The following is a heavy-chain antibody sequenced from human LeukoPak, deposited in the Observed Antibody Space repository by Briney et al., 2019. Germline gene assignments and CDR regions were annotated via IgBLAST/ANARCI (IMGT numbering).Heavy chain of an antibody. Sequence: ASVTVSCTASGYSFNTYGISWVRQAPGQGLEWMGWVSADNGETNYAQKFQGRVTMTTDTSTSTAYMELRSLRSDDTAVYYCARDYQLLLLWDCFDPWGQGTLVSVSS. CDR2: VSADNGET. CDR1: GYSFNTYG. D-gene: IGHD2-2*01. J-gene: IGHJ5*02. V-gene: IGHV1-18*01. CDR3: ARDYQLLLLWDCFDP.